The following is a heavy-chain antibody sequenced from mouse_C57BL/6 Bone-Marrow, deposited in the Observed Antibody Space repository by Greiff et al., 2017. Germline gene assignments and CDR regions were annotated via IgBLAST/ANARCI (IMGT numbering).Heavy chain of an antibody. Sequence: LQESGAELVRPGASVKLSCTASGFNIKDDYMHWVKQRPEQGLEWIGLIDPENGDTEYASKFQGKATITADTSSNTAYLQLSSLTSEDTAVYYCTVTTVVATRGYWGQGTTLTVSS. CDR2: IDPENGDT. CDR3: TVTTVVATRGY. CDR1: GFNIKDDY. J-gene: IGHJ2*01. D-gene: IGHD1-1*01. V-gene: IGHV14-4*01.